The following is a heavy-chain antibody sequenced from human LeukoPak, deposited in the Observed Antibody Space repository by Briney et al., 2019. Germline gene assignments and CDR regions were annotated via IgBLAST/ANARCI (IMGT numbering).Heavy chain of an antibody. CDR1: GYTFTGYY. V-gene: IGHV1-2*06. CDR2: INPNSGGT. D-gene: IGHD2-15*01. CDR3: ARTPIVVVVAATLSWFDP. Sequence: GASVKVSCKASGYTFTGYYMHWVRPAPGQGLEWMGRINPNSGGTNYAQKFQGRVTMTRDTSISTAYMELSRLRSDDTAVYYCARTPIVVVVAATLSWFDPWGQGTLVTVSS. J-gene: IGHJ5*02.